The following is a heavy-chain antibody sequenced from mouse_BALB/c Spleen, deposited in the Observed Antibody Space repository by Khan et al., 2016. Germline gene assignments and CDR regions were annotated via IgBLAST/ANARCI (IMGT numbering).Heavy chain of an antibody. J-gene: IGHJ3*01. CDR1: GYSITSDCA. D-gene: IGHD2-3*01. CDR3: VRGNDGFFAWFTY. CDR2: ISYSGST. Sequence: EVQLQESGLGLVKPSQSLSLTCTVTGYSITSDCAWSWIRQFPGNKLEWMGYISYSGSTSYNPSLKSRISITRDTSKNQFFLQLKSVTTEDTGTYYCVRGNDGFFAWFTYWGQGTLVTVSA. V-gene: IGHV3-2*02.